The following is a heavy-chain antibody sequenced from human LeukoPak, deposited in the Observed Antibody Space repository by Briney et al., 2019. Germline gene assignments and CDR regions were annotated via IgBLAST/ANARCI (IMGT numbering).Heavy chain of an antibody. CDR1: GFTFSSYG. CDR2: IRYDGSNK. Sequence: GGSLRLSCAASGFTFSSYGMHWVRQAPGKGLEWVAFIRYDGSNKYYADSVKGRFTISRDNAKNSLYLQMNSLRAEDTAVYYCARVRVSSSWHPDAFDIWGQGTMVTVSS. V-gene: IGHV3-30*02. D-gene: IGHD6-13*01. CDR3: ARVRVSSSWHPDAFDI. J-gene: IGHJ3*02.